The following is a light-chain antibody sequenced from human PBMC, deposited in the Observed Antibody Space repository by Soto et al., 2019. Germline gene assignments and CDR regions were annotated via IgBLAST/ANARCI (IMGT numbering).Light chain of an antibody. Sequence: QLVLTQSTSASASLGASVKLTCTLSSGHSSYAIAWHQQQPEKGPRYLMKLNSDGSHSKGDGIPDRFSGSSSGAERYLTISSLQSEDEADYSCQTWGAGSPFGGGTKLTVL. J-gene: IGLJ2*01. V-gene: IGLV4-69*01. CDR3: QTWGAGSP. CDR2: LNSDGSH. CDR1: SGHSSYA.